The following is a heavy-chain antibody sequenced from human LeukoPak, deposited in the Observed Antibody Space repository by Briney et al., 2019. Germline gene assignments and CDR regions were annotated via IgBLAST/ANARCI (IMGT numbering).Heavy chain of an antibody. CDR2: IYHSGST. V-gene: IGHV4-4*02. Sequence: PSETLSLTCAVSGGSISSSNWWSWVRQPPGKGLEWIGEIYHSGSTNYNPSLKSRVTISVDKSKNQFSLKLSSVTPEDTAVYYCARDFAGTTLVYYYYYMDVWGKGTTVTVSS. CDR3: ARDFAGTTLVYYYYYMDV. CDR1: GGSISSSNW. D-gene: IGHD1-1*01. J-gene: IGHJ6*03.